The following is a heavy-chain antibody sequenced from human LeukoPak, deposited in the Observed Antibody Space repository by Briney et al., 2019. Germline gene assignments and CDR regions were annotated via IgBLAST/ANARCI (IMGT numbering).Heavy chain of an antibody. J-gene: IGHJ4*02. V-gene: IGHV5-51*01. Sequence: GESLKISCKGSGYSFTSYWIGWVRRMPGKGLEWMGIIYPGDSDTRYSPSFQGQVTFSADNSIATAYLQWSSLKASDTAMYYCARLPRSGNSCYHFDFWGQGTLVTVSS. CDR2: IYPGDSDT. D-gene: IGHD3-22*01. CDR3: ARLPRSGNSCYHFDF. CDR1: GYSFTSYW.